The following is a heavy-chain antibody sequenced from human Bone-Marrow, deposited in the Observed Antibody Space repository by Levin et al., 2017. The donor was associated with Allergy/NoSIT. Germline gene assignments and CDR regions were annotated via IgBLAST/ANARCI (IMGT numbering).Heavy chain of an antibody. D-gene: IGHD1-1*01. CDR3: AKTGGNHLHDFDT. CDR1: GFTFDNHG. V-gene: IGHV3-30*18. Sequence: GESLKISCVGSGFTFDNHGIHWVRQAPGKGLEWVSVLSYDGTTEYYADSVKGRLTLSRDNSKNTVYLQIQNLTTEDTAVYYCAKTGGNHLHDFDTGDQGILVAASS. J-gene: IGHJ4*02. CDR2: LSYDGTTE.